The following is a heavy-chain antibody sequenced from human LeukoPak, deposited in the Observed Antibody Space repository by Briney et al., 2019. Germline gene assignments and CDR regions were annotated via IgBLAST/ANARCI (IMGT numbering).Heavy chain of an antibody. CDR2: ISAYNGNT. CDR1: GYTFTSYG. D-gene: IGHD3-22*01. CDR3: ARVPGYDSSGYTFDY. Sequence: ASVKVSCKASGYTFTSYGISWVRQAPGQGLEWMGWISAYNGNTNYAQKLQGRVTMTTDTSTSTAYMELRSLRSDDTAVYYCARVPGYDSSGYTFDYWGQGTLVTVSS. V-gene: IGHV1-18*01. J-gene: IGHJ4*02.